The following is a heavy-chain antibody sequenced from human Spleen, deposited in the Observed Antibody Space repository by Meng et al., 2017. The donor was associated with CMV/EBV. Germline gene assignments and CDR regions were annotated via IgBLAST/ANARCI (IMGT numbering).Heavy chain of an antibody. V-gene: IGHV3-9*01. CDR1: GFTFDDYA. Sequence: GGSLRLSCAASGFTFDDYAMHWVRQVPGKGLEWVSGISWNSGSIGYADSVKGRFTISRDNAKNSLYLQMNSLRAEETALYYCAKDMGSSPWGFDYWGQGTLVTVSS. D-gene: IGHD6-6*01. J-gene: IGHJ4*02. CDR2: ISWNSGSI. CDR3: AKDMGSSPWGFDY.